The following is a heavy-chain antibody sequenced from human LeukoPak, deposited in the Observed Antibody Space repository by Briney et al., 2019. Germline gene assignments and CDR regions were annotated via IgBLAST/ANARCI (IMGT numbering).Heavy chain of an antibody. CDR2: ISSSSSYI. J-gene: IGHJ3*02. CDR1: GFTFSSYG. Sequence: GGSLRLSCAASGFTFSSYGMNWVRQAPGKGLEWVSSISSSSSYIYYADSVKGRFTISRDNAKNSLYLQMNSLRAEDTAVYYCARGLLYEAFDIWGQGTMVTVSS. CDR3: ARGLLYEAFDI. D-gene: IGHD3-10*01. V-gene: IGHV3-21*01.